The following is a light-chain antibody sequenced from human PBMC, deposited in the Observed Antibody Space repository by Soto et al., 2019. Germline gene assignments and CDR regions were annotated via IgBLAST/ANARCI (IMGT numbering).Light chain of an antibody. CDR3: QQSYSTTWT. J-gene: IGKJ1*01. V-gene: IGKV3-20*01. CDR1: QSISSSS. Sequence: EIVLTQSPGTLSLSPGERATLSCRASQSISSSSLAWYQQKRGQAPRLLIYGASRRATGIPDTFSGSGSGTDFTLTISRLEPEDFATYSCQQSYSTTWTFGQGTTVEIQ. CDR2: GAS.